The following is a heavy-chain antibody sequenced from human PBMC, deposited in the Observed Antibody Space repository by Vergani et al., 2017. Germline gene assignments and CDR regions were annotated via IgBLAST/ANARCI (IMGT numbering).Heavy chain of an antibody. D-gene: IGHD6-19*01. CDR1: GFTFSSYA. CDR2: ISGSGGST. CDR3: AKRARQWLTTYYYYYYMDV. V-gene: IGHV3-23*01. J-gene: IGHJ6*03. Sequence: EVQVLESGGGLVQPGGSLRLSCAASGFTFSSYAMSWVRQAPGKGLEWVSAISGSGGSTYYADSVKGRFTISRDNSKNTLYLQMNSLRAEDTAVYYCAKRARQWLTTYYYYYYMDVWGKGTTVTVSS.